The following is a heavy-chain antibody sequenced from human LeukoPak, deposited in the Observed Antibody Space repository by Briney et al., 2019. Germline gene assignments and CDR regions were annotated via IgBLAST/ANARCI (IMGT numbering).Heavy chain of an antibody. CDR1: GGSISSGDYY. J-gene: IGHJ3*02. Sequence: SQTLSLTCTVSGGSISSGDYYWSWIRQPPGRGLEWIGYIYYSGSTYYNPSLKSRVTISVNTSKNQFSLKLSSVTAADTAVYFCARDLPYYYDSSGYSSPQAFDIWGQGTMVTVSS. D-gene: IGHD3-22*01. CDR3: ARDLPYYYDSSGYSSPQAFDI. CDR2: IYYSGST. V-gene: IGHV4-30-4*01.